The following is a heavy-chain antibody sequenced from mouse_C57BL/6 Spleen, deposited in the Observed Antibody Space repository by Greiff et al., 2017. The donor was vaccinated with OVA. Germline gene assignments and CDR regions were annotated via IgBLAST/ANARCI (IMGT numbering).Heavy chain of an antibody. CDR3: ARSITTVVARYFDV. CDR1: GYTFTSYW. CDR2: IYPSDSET. Sequence: VQLQQPGAELVRPGSSVKLSCKASGYTFTSYWMDWVKQRPGQGLEWIGNIYPSDSETHYNQKFKDKATLTVDKSSSTAYMQLSSLTSEDSAVYYGARSITTVVARYFDVWGTGTTVTVSS. J-gene: IGHJ1*03. V-gene: IGHV1-61*01. D-gene: IGHD1-1*01.